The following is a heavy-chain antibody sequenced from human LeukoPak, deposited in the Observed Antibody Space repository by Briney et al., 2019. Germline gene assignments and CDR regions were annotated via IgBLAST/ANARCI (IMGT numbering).Heavy chain of an antibody. CDR3: TSYYYGSGYNWFDP. D-gene: IGHD3-10*01. CDR2: IRSKAYGGTT. CDR1: GFTFGDYA. J-gene: IGHJ5*02. V-gene: IGHV3-49*04. Sequence: GRSLRPSCTASGFTFGDYAMSWVRQAPGKGLEWVGFIRSKAYGGTTEYAASVKGRFTISRDDSKSIAYLQMNSLKTEDTAVYYCTSYYYGSGYNWFDPWGQGTLVTVSS.